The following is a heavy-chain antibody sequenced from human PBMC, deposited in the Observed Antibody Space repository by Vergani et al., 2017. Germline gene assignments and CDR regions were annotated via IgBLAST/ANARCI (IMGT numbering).Heavy chain of an antibody. V-gene: IGHV3-33*01. CDR2: IWYDGSNK. CDR3: AINPRYCSSTSCYSFDY. J-gene: IGHJ4*02. CDR1: GFRFSSYG. Sequence: QVQLVESGGGVVQPGWSLRLSCAASGFRFSSYGMNWVRQAPGKGLEWVAVIWYDGSNKYYADSVKGRFTISRDNSQNTVNLQMNSLRVDDTAVYYCAINPRYCSSTSCYSFDYWGQGTLVTVSS. D-gene: IGHD2-2*01.